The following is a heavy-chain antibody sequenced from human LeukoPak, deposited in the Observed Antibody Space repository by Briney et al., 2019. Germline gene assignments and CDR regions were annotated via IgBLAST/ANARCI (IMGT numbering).Heavy chain of an antibody. D-gene: IGHD3-22*01. Sequence: PSETLSLTGTVSGGSISSGGYYWSWIRQHPGKGLEWIGYIYYSGSTYYNPSLKSRITISVDTSKNQFSLKLSSVTAADTAVYYCAREKTAYYYDSSGYSEGAFDIWGQGTMVTVSS. V-gene: IGHV4-31*03. CDR1: GGSISSGGYY. CDR3: AREKTAYYYDSSGYSEGAFDI. J-gene: IGHJ3*02. CDR2: IYYSGST.